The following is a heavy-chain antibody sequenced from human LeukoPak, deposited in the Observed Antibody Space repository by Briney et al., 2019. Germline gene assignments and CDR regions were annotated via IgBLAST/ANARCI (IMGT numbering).Heavy chain of an antibody. Sequence: SVKVSCKASGGTFSSYAISWVRQAPGQGLEWMGGIVPIFGTANYAQKFQGRVTITADESTSAAYMELSSLRSEDTAVYYCARDRGLRAFDIWGQGTMVTVSS. CDR2: IVPIFGTA. J-gene: IGHJ3*02. CDR1: GGTFSSYA. CDR3: ARDRGLRAFDI. D-gene: IGHD4-17*01. V-gene: IGHV1-69*13.